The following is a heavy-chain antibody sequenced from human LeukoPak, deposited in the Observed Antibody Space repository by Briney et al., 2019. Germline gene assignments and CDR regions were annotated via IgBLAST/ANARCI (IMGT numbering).Heavy chain of an antibody. V-gene: IGHV4-34*01. CDR1: GGSFSGYY. D-gene: IGHD6-6*01. Sequence: SETLSLTCAVYGGSFSGYYWSWIRQPPGKGLEWIGEINHSGSTNYNPSLKSRVTISVDTSKNQFSLKLSSVTAADTAVYYCASVLHIAARPYYYSFDVWGKGTTVTVSS. CDR3: ASVLHIAARPYYYSFDV. J-gene: IGHJ6*03. CDR2: INHSGST.